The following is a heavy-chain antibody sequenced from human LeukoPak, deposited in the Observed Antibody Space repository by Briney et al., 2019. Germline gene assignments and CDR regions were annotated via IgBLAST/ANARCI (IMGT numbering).Heavy chain of an antibody. Sequence: ASVKVSCKASGYTFTSYGISWVRQAPGQGLEWMGWISAYNGNTNYAQKFQGRVTITADKSTSTAYMELSSLRSEDTAVYYCARAEVLVATDYYGMDVWGQGTTVTVSS. CDR3: ARAEVLVATDYYGMDV. CDR2: ISAYNGNT. CDR1: GYTFTSYG. V-gene: IGHV1-18*01. D-gene: IGHD5-12*01. J-gene: IGHJ6*02.